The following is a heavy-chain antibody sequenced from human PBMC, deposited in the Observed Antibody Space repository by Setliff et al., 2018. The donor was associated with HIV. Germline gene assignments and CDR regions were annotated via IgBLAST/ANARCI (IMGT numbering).Heavy chain of an antibody. CDR2: VWSDGNKK. J-gene: IGHJ4*02. Sequence: GGSLRLSCAASGFTFSNYAMSWVRQAPGKGLEWVAVVWSDGNKKYYADSVKGRFTISRDNSKDTLYLQMSGLTAEDTAIYYCAKTLVVVASPLDFWGQGTLVTVSS. CDR1: GFTFSNYA. V-gene: IGHV3-33*06. D-gene: IGHD2-15*01. CDR3: AKTLVVVASPLDF.